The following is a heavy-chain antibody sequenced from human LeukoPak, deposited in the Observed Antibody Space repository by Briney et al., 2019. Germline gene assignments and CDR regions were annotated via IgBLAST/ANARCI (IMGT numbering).Heavy chain of an antibody. V-gene: IGHV4-30-4*08. D-gene: IGHD1-26*01. CDR3: ARGLGSGSYYHFDY. Sequence: SQTLSLTCTVSGGSISSGDYYWSWIRQPPGKGLEWIGYIYYSGSTYYNPSLKSRVTISVDTPKNQFSLKLSSVTAADTAVYYCARGLGSGSYYHFDYWGQGTLVTVSS. CDR1: GGSISSGDYY. J-gene: IGHJ4*02. CDR2: IYYSGST.